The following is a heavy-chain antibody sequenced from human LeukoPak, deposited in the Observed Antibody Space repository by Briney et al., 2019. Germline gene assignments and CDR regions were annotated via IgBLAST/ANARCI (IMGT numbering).Heavy chain of an antibody. V-gene: IGHV1-18*04. CDR2: ISAYNGNT. CDR3: ARDWGYYGSGSYYVLGF. Sequence: ASVKGSCKASGYTFTSYGISWVRQAPGQGLEWMGWISAYNGNTNYAQKLQGRVTMTTDTSTSTAYMELRSLRSDDTAVYYCARDWGYYGSGSYYVLGFWGQGTLVTVSS. D-gene: IGHD3-10*01. J-gene: IGHJ4*02. CDR1: GYTFTSYG.